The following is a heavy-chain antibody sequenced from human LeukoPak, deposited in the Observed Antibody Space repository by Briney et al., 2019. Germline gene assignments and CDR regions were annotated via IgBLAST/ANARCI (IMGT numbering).Heavy chain of an antibody. V-gene: IGHV1-46*01. Sequence: ASVKVSCKASGYTFTSYYMHWVRQAPGHGLEWMGIINPSGGSTSYAQKFQGRVTMTRDMSTSTVYMELSSLRSEDTAVYYCARTDVWGSYRFDCWGQGTLVTVSS. CDR1: GYTFTSYY. CDR3: ARTDVWGSYRFDC. CDR2: INPSGGST. J-gene: IGHJ4*02. D-gene: IGHD3-16*02.